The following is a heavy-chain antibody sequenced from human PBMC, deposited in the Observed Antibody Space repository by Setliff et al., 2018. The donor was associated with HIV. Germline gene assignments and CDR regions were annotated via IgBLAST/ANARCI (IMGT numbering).Heavy chain of an antibody. CDR3: ARRIHLWPQEYYYDF. V-gene: IGHV4-4*09. CDR1: GGSISSYY. D-gene: IGHD5-18*01. CDR2: IYTSGST. J-gene: IGHJ4*02. Sequence: SETLSLTCTVSGGSISSYYWSWIRQPPGKGLEWIGYIYTSGSTNYNPSLKSRVTISVDTSKNQFSLKLSSVTAADTAVYYCARRIHLWPQEYYYDFWGQGTLVTVSS.